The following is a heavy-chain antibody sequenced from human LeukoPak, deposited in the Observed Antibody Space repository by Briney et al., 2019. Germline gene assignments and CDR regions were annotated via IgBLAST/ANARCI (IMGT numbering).Heavy chain of an antibody. CDR3: ARGLPNGAATGS. D-gene: IGHD2-15*01. V-gene: IGHV1-69*04. CDR1: GGTFSSYA. Sequence: SVKVSCKASGGTFSSYAISWVRQAPGQGLEWMGRIIPILGIANYAQKFQGRVTITADKSTSTAYMELNSLRSEDTAVYYCARGLPNGAATGSWGQGTLATVSS. J-gene: IGHJ5*02. CDR2: IIPILGIA.